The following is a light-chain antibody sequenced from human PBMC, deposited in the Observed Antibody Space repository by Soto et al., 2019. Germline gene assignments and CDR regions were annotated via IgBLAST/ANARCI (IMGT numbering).Light chain of an antibody. CDR3: SSHAGSYNFV. CDR2: EVS. V-gene: IGLV2-8*01. CDR1: SSDVGGYNS. J-gene: IGLJ1*01. Sequence: QSVLTQPPSASGSPGQSVIISCTGTSSDVGGYNSVSWYQQHPGKAPKLMTYEVSKRPSGVPDRFSGSKSGNTASLTVSGLQAEDEAAYYCSSHAGSYNFVFGTGTKVTVL.